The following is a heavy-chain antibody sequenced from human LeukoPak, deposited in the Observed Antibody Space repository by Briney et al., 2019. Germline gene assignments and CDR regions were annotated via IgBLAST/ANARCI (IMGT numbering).Heavy chain of an antibody. CDR1: GFTFSSYW. CDR2: IKQDGSEK. J-gene: IGHJ4*02. CDR3: ATSRGGARRSDYYFDY. D-gene: IGHD3-10*01. V-gene: IGHV3-7*01. Sequence: GGSPRLSCAASGFTFSSYWMSWVRQAPGKGLEWVANIKQDGSEKYYVDSVKGRFTISGDNAKNSLYLQMNSLRAEDTAVYYCATSRGGARRSDYYFDYWGQGTLVTVSS.